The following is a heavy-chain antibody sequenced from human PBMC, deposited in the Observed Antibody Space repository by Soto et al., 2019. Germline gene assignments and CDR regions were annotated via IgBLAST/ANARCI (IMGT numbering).Heavy chain of an antibody. V-gene: IGHV5-51*01. Sequence: GESLKISCQGSGYSFSSYWIGWVRQMPGKGLEWMAFIDPHSNTRYSPSFEGQITISADKSISTAYLQWSSLKASDTAIYYCARRTYTSGWRHYFDYWGQGTLVTVSS. CDR3: ARRTYTSGWRHYFDY. J-gene: IGHJ4*02. CDR2: IDPHSNT. D-gene: IGHD6-19*01. CDR1: GYSFSSYW.